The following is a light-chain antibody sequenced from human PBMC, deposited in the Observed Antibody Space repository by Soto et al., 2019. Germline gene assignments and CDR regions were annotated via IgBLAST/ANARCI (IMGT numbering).Light chain of an antibody. CDR1: SSDVGGYKY. CDR3: CSYAGSYNLV. Sequence: QSALTQPGSVSGSTGESVTISCTGTSSDVGGYKYVSWYQQHAGKVPKLMIYDVSKRPSGVPDRFSGSKSGNTASLTISGLQAEDEADYYCCSYAGSYNLVFGGGTKLTV. CDR2: DVS. J-gene: IGLJ2*01. V-gene: IGLV2-11*01.